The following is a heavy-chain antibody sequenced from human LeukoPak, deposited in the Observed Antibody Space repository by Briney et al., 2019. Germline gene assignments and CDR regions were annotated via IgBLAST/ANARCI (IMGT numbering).Heavy chain of an antibody. D-gene: IGHD4-17*01. CDR3: ARSPYGYFDY. CDR2: ISNSGGNT. J-gene: IGHJ4*02. V-gene: IGHV3-23*01. Sequence: GGSLRLSCAASGFTFDRYAMSWVRQAPGKGLEWVSGISNSGGNTFYADSVKGRFTISRDNSKNTLYLQMNSLRAEDTAVYYCARSPYGYFDYWGQGTLVTVSS. CDR1: GFTFDRYA.